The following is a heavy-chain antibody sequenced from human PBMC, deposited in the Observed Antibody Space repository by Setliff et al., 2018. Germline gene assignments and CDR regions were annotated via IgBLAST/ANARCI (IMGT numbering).Heavy chain of an antibody. J-gene: IGHJ5*02. CDR1: GYSFTSHW. CDR3: ARQYYNFWSGYSPKKGWFDP. Sequence: GESLKISCKASGYSFTSHWIAWVRQMPGKGLEWMGIIYPDDSDTRCSPSFQGQVTISADKSISTAYLQWGSLKASDTAMYYCARQYYNFWSGYSPKKGWFDPWGQGTLVTVSS. CDR2: IYPDDSDT. D-gene: IGHD3-3*01. V-gene: IGHV5-51*01.